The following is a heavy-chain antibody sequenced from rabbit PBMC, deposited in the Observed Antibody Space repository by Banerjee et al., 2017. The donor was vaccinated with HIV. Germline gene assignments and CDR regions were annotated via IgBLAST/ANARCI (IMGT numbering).Heavy chain of an antibody. D-gene: IGHD6-1*01. CDR2: IYSGNSINT. V-gene: IGHV1S40*01. J-gene: IGHJ4*01. CDR3: ARPYIGYGYPMYYFNL. CDR1: GFSFSSGYD. Sequence: QSLEESGGGLVQPEGSLTLTCTASGFSFSSGYDMCWVRQAPGKGLEWIACIYSGNSINTHYASWAKGRFTISKTSSTTVTLQMTSLTAADTATYFCARPYIGYGYPMYYFNLWGPGTLVTVS.